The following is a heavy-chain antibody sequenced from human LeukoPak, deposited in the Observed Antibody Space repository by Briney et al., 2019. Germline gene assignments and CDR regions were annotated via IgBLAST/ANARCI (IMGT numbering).Heavy chain of an antibody. D-gene: IGHD1-7*01. CDR2: ISSSSSYI. CDR3: ARETRTGSTVTDY. V-gene: IGHV3-21*01. J-gene: IGHJ4*02. Sequence: GGSLRLSCAASGFTFSSYSMNWVRQAPGKGLEWVASISSSSSYIYYADSVKGRFTISRDNSKNTLYLQMNSLRTEDTAVYYCARETRTGSTVTDYWGQGTLVTVSS. CDR1: GFTFSSYS.